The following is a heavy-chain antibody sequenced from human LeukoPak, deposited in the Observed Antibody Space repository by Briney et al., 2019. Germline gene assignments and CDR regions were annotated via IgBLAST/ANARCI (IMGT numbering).Heavy chain of an antibody. CDR3: ARRGIAAAGTADWFVP. Sequence: GESLKIYCKGSGYSFTNYWIGWVRQMPGQGLAWMGIIYPGDSVTRYSPSFQGQVTISADKSISTAYLQWSSLKASDTAVYYCARRGIAAAGTADWFVPWGQGTLVTVSS. J-gene: IGHJ5*02. D-gene: IGHD6-13*01. CDR1: GYSFTNYW. CDR2: IYPGDSVT. V-gene: IGHV5-51*01.